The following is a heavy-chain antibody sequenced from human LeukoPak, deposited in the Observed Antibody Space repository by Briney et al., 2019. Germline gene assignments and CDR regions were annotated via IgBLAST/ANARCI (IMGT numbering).Heavy chain of an antibody. CDR2: IIPIFGTA. V-gene: IGHV1-69*13. J-gene: IGHJ4*02. CDR1: GGTFTSYA. Sequence: ASVKVSCTASGGTFTSYAISWVRQAPAQGLEWMGGIIPIFGTANYAQKSQGRVTITADESKSTDYMELSSLRSEDAAVYYCARASDYDFWSGYFDYWGQGTLVTVSS. CDR3: ARASDYDFWSGYFDY. D-gene: IGHD3-3*01.